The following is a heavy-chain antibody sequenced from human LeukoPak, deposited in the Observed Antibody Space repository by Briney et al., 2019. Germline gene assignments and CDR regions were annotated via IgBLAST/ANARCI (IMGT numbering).Heavy chain of an antibody. CDR2: IYYSGST. CDR1: GGSISSYS. J-gene: IGHJ4*02. D-gene: IGHD6-13*01. CDR3: ASSESSSWSTTFY. V-gene: IGHV4-59*01. Sequence: PSETLSLTCTVSGGSISSYSWSWIRQPPGKGLEWIWYIYYSGSTNYNPSLKSRVTISVDTSKNQFSLKLSSVTAADTAVYYCASSESSSWSTTFYWGQGTLVTVSS.